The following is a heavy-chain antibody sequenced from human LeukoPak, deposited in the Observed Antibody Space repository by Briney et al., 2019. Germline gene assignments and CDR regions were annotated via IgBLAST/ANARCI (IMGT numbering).Heavy chain of an antibody. Sequence: SETLSLTCAVSDDSFSSHYWTWIRQPPGKGLEWIGYISYIGSTNYNPSLKSRVTISIDTSRNQFSLRLSSVTAADTAVYYCARGDYGGTSLSLDYWGQGALVTVSS. J-gene: IGHJ4*02. CDR3: ARGDYGGTSLSLDY. CDR2: ISYIGST. D-gene: IGHD4-23*01. CDR1: DDSFSSHY. V-gene: IGHV4-59*11.